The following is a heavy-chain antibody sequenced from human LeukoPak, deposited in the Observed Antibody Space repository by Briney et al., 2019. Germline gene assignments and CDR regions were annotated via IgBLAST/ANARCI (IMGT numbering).Heavy chain of an antibody. Sequence: SVKVSCKASGGTFSSYAISWVRQAPGQGLEWMGGIIPIFGTANYARKFQGRVTINTDESTSTAYMELSSLRSEDTAVYYCARHPHYYYYMDVWGKGTTVTVSS. J-gene: IGHJ6*03. CDR2: IIPIFGTA. CDR1: GGTFSSYA. V-gene: IGHV1-69*05. CDR3: ARHPHYYYYMDV.